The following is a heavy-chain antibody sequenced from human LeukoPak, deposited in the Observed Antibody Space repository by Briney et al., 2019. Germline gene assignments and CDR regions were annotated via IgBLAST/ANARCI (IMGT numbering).Heavy chain of an antibody. J-gene: IGHJ4*02. CDR2: IVGGGGST. Sequence: GGSLRPSCAASGFTFTNYAMSWVRQAPGKGLEWVSAIVGGGGSTFYADSVKGRFTISRDNAKNTVYLQMNSLRADDTAVYYCAKARLSTGWAYNDYWGQGTLVTVSS. CDR1: GFTFTNYA. CDR3: AKARLSTGWAYNDY. V-gene: IGHV3-23*01. D-gene: IGHD6-19*01.